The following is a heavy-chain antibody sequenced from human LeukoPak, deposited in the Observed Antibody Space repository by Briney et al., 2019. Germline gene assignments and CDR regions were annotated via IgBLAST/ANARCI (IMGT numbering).Heavy chain of an antibody. Sequence: GGSLRLSCAASGFTFSGYAMSWVRQAPGKGLEWVSAISGSGGSTYYADSVKGRFTISRDNSKNTLYLQMNSLRAEDTAVYYCAKRTVVVDYYFDYWGQGTLVTVSS. CDR1: GFTFSGYA. V-gene: IGHV3-23*01. J-gene: IGHJ4*02. CDR3: AKRTVVVDYYFDY. D-gene: IGHD3-22*01. CDR2: ISGSGGST.